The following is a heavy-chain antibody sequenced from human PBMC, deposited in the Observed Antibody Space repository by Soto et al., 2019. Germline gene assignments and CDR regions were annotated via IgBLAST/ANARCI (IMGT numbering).Heavy chain of an antibody. Sequence: QVQLQESGPGLVKPSQTLSLTCTVSGGSISSGGYYWSWFRQHPGKGLEWIGYIYYSGSTYYNPSLKSRVTISVDTSKNQFSLKLSSVTAADTAVYYCARDQPELLRGNWFDPWGQGTLVTVSS. CDR2: IYYSGST. J-gene: IGHJ5*02. D-gene: IGHD1-7*01. CDR3: ARDQPELLRGNWFDP. CDR1: GGSISSGGYY. V-gene: IGHV4-31*03.